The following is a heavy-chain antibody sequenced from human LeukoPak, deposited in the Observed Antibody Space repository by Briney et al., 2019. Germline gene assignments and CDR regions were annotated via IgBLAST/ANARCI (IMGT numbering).Heavy chain of an antibody. J-gene: IGHJ3*02. CDR1: GGTFSSDA. V-gene: IGHV1-69*13. CDR3: ARGSGLYHFWSGYSDAFDM. D-gene: IGHD3-3*01. CDR2: IIPIFGRA. Sequence: ASVKVSCKASGGTFSSDAISWVRQAPGQGLEWMGGIIPIFGRANYTQKFQGRVTITADESTSTGYMELSSLRSEDTAVYYCARGSGLYHFWSGYSDAFDMWGQGTMVTVSS.